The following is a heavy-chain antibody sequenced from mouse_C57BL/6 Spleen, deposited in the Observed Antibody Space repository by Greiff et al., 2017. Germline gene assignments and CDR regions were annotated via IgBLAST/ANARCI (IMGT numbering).Heavy chain of an antibody. CDR2: IYPSASET. D-gene: IGHD2-1*01. CDR3: AREYYGNPFAY. CDR1: GYTFTSYW. V-gene: IGHV1-61*01. J-gene: IGHJ3*01. Sequence: QVQLQQPGAELVRPGSSVKLSCKASGYTFTSYWMDWVKQRPGQGLEWIGNIYPSASETHYNQKFKGKATLTVDKSSSTAYMHLSSLTSEDSAVYYCAREYYGNPFAYWGQGTLVTVSA.